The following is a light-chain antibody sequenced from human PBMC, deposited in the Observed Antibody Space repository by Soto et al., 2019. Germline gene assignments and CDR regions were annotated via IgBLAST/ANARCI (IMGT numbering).Light chain of an antibody. J-gene: IGLJ2*01. CDR1: SSDVGGYNS. CDR2: EVS. V-gene: IGLV2-14*01. Sequence: QSVLTQPASVSGSPGQSVTISCTGTSSDVGGYNSVSWYQHHPGKAPKLLIYEVSDRPSGVSDRFSGSKSGNTASLTISGLQAEDEAYFYCSLYSGTSTLVFCGGTKLTVL. CDR3: SLYSGTSTLV.